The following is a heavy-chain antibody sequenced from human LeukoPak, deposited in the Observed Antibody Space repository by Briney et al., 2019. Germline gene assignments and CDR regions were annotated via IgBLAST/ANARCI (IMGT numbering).Heavy chain of an antibody. D-gene: IGHD1-1*01. CDR2: TYYRSKWYT. CDR1: GDSVSSNSAA. CDR3: ARSTGPIDY. J-gene: IGHJ4*02. V-gene: IGHV6-1*01. Sequence: SQTLSLTCAISGDSVSSNSAAWNWIRQSPSRGFEWLGRTYYRSKWYTYYAASVKSRIAINRDTSKNQFSLQLNSVTPEDTAVYYCARSTGPIDYWGQGTLVTVSS.